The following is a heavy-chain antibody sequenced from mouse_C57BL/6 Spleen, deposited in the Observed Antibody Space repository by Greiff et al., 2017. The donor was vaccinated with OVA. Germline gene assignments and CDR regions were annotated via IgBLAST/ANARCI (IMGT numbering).Heavy chain of an antibody. CDR3: ARRDYGSGYFDV. J-gene: IGHJ1*03. CDR2: IDPSDSYT. D-gene: IGHD1-1*01. CDR1: GYTFTSYW. V-gene: IGHV1-69*01. Sequence: QVQLKQPGAELVMPGASVKLSCKASGYTFTSYWMHWVKQRPGQGLEWIGEIDPSDSYTNYNQKFKGKSTLTVDKSSSTAYMQLSSLTSEDSAVYYCARRDYGSGYFDVWGTGTTVTVSS.